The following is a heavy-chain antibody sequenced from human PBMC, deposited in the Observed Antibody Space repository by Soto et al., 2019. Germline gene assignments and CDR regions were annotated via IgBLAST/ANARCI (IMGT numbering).Heavy chain of an antibody. Sequence: AFVKVSCKASGYTFTSYCISWVRQAPGQGLEWMGWISAYNGNTNYAQKLQGRVTMTTDTSTSTAYMELRSLRSDDTAVYYCASKTYSSSWYHYYYYGMDVWGQGTTVTVS. CDR2: ISAYNGNT. D-gene: IGHD6-13*01. V-gene: IGHV1-18*01. CDR3: ASKTYSSSWYHYYYYGMDV. J-gene: IGHJ6*02. CDR1: GYTFTSYC.